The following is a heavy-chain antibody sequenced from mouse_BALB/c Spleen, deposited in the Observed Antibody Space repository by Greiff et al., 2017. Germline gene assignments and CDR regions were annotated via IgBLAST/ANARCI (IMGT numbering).Heavy chain of an antibody. D-gene: IGHD4-1*01. V-gene: IGHV2-2*02. CDR1: GFSLTSYG. CDR3: ARRWDGYFDV. CDR2: IWSGGST. J-gene: IGHJ1*01. Sequence: VQLQQSGPGLVQPSQSLSITCTVSGFSLTSYGVHWVRQSPGKGLEWLGVIWSGGSTDDNAAFISRLGISKDNSKSQVFFKMNSLQANDTAIYYCARRWDGYFDVWGAGTTVTVSS.